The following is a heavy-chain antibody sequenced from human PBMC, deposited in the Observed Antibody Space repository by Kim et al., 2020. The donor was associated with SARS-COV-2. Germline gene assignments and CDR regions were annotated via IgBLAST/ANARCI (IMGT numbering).Heavy chain of an antibody. CDR2: INPSGGST. CDR3: ARISGRPRTAATRGEYNWFDP. Sequence: ASVKVSCKASGYTFTSYYMHWVRQAPGQGLEWMGIINPSGGSTSYAQKFQGRVTMTRDTSTSTVYMELSSLRSEDTAVYYCARISGRPRTAATRGEYNWFDPWGQGTLVTVSS. J-gene: IGHJ5*02. V-gene: IGHV1-46*01. D-gene: IGHD2-15*01. CDR1: GYTFTSYY.